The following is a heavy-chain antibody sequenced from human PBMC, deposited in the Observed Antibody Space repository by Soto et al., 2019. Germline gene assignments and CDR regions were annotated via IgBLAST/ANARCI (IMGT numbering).Heavy chain of an antibody. D-gene: IGHD2-15*01. CDR1: GGSISSGDYY. J-gene: IGHJ5*02. CDR2: IYYSGST. CDR3: ARVGYCTGGSCHPWFDP. V-gene: IGHV4-30-4*01. Sequence: QVQLQESGPGLVKPSQTLSLTCTVSGGSISSGDYYWSWIRQPPGKGLEWIGYIYYSGSTYYNPSLKSRVTISVDTSKNQFSLKLSSVTAADTAVYYCARVGYCTGGSCHPWFDPWGQGTLVTVSS.